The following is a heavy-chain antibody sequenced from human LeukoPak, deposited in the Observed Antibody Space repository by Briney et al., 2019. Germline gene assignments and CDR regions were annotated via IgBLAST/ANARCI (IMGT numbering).Heavy chain of an antibody. CDR3: ARGYYYGSGSYSYYYYYMDV. CDR2: INHSGST. D-gene: IGHD3-10*01. V-gene: IGHV4-39*07. Sequence: SETLSLTCTVSGGSISSSSYYWGWIRQPPGKGLEWIGEINHSGSTNYNPSLKSRVTISVDTSKNQFSLKLSSVTAADTAVYYCARGYYYGSGSYSYYYYYMDVWGKGTTVTVSS. CDR1: GGSISSSSYY. J-gene: IGHJ6*03.